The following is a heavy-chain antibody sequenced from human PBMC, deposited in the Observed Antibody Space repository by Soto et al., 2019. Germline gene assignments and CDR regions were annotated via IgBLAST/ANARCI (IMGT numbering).Heavy chain of an antibody. D-gene: IGHD3-22*01. CDR3: ASQYYYDSSGYALDAFDI. Sequence: ASVKVSCKASGGTFSSYAISWVRQAPGQGLEWMGGIIPIFGTANYAQKFQGRVTITADESTSTAYMELSSLRSEDTAVYYCASQYYYDSSGYALDAFDIWGQGTMVTVSS. V-gene: IGHV1-69*13. J-gene: IGHJ3*02. CDR2: IIPIFGTA. CDR1: GGTFSSYA.